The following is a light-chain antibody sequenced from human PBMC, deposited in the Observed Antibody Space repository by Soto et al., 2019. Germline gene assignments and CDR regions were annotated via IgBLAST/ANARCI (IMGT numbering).Light chain of an antibody. Sequence: EIVLTQSPGSLSLSPGERATLSCRASQSVSSIYLAWYQQRPGQAPRLLIFGASTRAAGFPDRFSGSGSGTDFTLTISRLEPEDFAVYYCQQYGSSPRTFGQGTKVDIK. CDR3: QQYGSSPRT. J-gene: IGKJ1*01. CDR1: QSVSSIY. V-gene: IGKV3-20*01. CDR2: GAS.